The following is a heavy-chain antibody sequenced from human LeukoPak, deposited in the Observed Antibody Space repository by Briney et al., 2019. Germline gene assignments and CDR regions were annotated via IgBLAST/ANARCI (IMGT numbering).Heavy chain of an antibody. CDR2: INHSGST. J-gene: IGHJ4*02. CDR3: ARPAFTARPYYFDY. CDR1: GGSFSGYY. V-gene: IGHV4-34*01. Sequence: SETLSLTCAVYGGSFSGYYWSWIRQPPGKGLEWIGEINHSGSTNYNPSLKSRVTISVDTSKNQFSLKLSSVTAADTAVYYCARPAFTARPYYFDYWGQGTLVTVSS. D-gene: IGHD5-18*01.